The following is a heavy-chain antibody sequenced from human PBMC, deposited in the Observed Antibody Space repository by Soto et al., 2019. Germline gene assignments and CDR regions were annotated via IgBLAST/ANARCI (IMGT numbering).Heavy chain of an antibody. V-gene: IGHV3-48*01. CDR1: GFTFSSYS. CDR3: ARDFRLRDYNWFDP. CDR2: ISSSSSTI. Sequence: PGGSLRLSCAASGFTFSSYSMNWVRQAPGKGLEWVSYISSSSSTIYYADSVKGRFTISRDNAKNSLYLQMNSLRAEDTAVYYCARDFRLRDYNWFDPWGQGTLVTVSS. D-gene: IGHD5-12*01. J-gene: IGHJ5*02.